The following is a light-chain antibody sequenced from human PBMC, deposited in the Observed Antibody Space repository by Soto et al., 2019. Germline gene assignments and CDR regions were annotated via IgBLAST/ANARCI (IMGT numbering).Light chain of an antibody. J-gene: IGKJ5*01. CDR3: QQRDSNLPIT. CDR2: AAS. CDR1: QSISSY. Sequence: DIQMTQSPSSLSASVGDRVTITCRASQSISSYLNWYQQKPGKAPKLLIYAASSLQSGVPSRFSGSVSGTDFTLTISSLRPEDFATYHCQQRDSNLPITCGQGTRLEIK. V-gene: IGKV1-39*01.